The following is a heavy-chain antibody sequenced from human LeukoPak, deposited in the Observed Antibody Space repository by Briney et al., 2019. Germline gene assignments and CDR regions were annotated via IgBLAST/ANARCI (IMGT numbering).Heavy chain of an antibody. Sequence: GGSLRLSCAASGFTFSDYILDWVRQAPGKGLEWVGRIRRKGQSYTTEYAASVKGRFTISRDDSKNSLYLHMNSLRAEDTGVYYCATYTNWVAGDIWGQGTTVFVSS. D-gene: IGHD7-27*01. CDR1: GFTFSDYI. CDR2: IRRKGQSYTT. V-gene: IGHV3-72*01. J-gene: IGHJ6*02. CDR3: ATYTNWVAGDI.